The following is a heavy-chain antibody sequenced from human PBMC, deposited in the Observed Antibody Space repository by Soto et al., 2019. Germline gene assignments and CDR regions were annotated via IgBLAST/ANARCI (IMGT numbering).Heavy chain of an antibody. J-gene: IGHJ5*02. Sequence: QVQLVQSGAEVKKPGSSVKVSCKASGGTFSSYAISWVRQAPGQGLEWMGGIIPIFGTANYAQKFQGRVTITADEVMSTAYRELSRVRSEGTAVYYCARERQDYRAGWFDPWGQGTLVTVSS. V-gene: IGHV1-69*01. CDR3: ARERQDYRAGWFDP. CDR2: IIPIFGTA. CDR1: GGTFSSYA. D-gene: IGHD4-17*01.